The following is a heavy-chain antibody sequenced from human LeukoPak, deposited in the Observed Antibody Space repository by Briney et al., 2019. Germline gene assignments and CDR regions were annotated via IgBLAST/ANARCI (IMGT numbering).Heavy chain of an antibody. CDR2: IYYSGST. CDR1: GGSISSGDYY. V-gene: IGHV4-30-4*01. CDR3: ARILTGSFYFDY. D-gene: IGHD3-9*01. J-gene: IGHJ4*02. Sequence: SQTLSLTCTVSGGSISSGDYYWSWIRQPPGKGLEWIGYIYYSGSTYYNPSLKSRVTMSVDTSKNQFSLKLSSVTAADTAVYYCARILTGSFYFDYWGQGTLVTVSS.